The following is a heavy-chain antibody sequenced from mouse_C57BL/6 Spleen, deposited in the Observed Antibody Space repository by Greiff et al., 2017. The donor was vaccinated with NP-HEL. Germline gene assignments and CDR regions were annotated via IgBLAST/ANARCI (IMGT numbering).Heavy chain of an antibody. Sequence: VQLHQSGAELVRPGSSVKLSCKASGYTFTSYWMDWVKQRPGQGLEWIGNIYPSDSETHYNQKFKDKATLTVDKSSSTAYMQLSSLTSEDSAVYYCASGITTGSSGYFDVWGTGTTVTVSS. CDR3: ASGITTGSSGYFDV. D-gene: IGHD1-1*01. V-gene: IGHV1-61*01. J-gene: IGHJ1*03. CDR2: IYPSDSET. CDR1: GYTFTSYW.